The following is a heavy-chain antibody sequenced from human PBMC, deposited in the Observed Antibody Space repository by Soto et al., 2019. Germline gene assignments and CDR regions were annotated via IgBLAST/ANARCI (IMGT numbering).Heavy chain of an antibody. CDR1: GGTFSHYA. J-gene: IGHJ4*02. D-gene: IGHD2-2*02. CDR3: SRARGYCSGTGCYSGF. Sequence: QVQLVQSGAEVKKPGSSIKVSCKSSGGTFSHYAVTWVRQAPGQGLEWMGAIVPVSGTTDYAEKFRGRATITADKIPRTAYMDLTSLQSDDTAVYYCSRARGYCSGTGCYSGFWGQGTLVTVSP. V-gene: IGHV1-69*06. CDR2: IVPVSGTT.